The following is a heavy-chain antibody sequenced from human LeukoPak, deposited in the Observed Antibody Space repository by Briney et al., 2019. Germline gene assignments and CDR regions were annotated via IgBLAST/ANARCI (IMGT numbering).Heavy chain of an antibody. Sequence: SGGSLGLSCAASGFTFSSYGMHWVRQAPGKGLEWVAVISYDGSNKYYADSVKGRFTISRDNSKNTLYLQMNSLRAEDTAVYYCAREGRVAGTDNWFDPWGQGTLVTVSS. CDR2: ISYDGSNK. CDR1: GFTFSSYG. D-gene: IGHD6-19*01. J-gene: IGHJ5*02. CDR3: AREGRVAGTDNWFDP. V-gene: IGHV3-30*03.